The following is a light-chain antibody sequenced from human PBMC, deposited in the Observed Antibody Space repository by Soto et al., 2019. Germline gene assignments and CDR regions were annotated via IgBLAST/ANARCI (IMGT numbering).Light chain of an antibody. CDR2: LGD. Sequence: QSVLTQPPSASSTPGQTVTISCSGSTSNIGTFYVYWYQHLPGTAPKLLIYLGDQRASVVSDRFSGSKSGTSASLAINGLRSDDEADYYCAAWDDNLNAYVFGSGTKVTVL. J-gene: IGLJ1*01. CDR1: TSNIGTFY. CDR3: AAWDDNLNAYV. V-gene: IGLV1-47*02.